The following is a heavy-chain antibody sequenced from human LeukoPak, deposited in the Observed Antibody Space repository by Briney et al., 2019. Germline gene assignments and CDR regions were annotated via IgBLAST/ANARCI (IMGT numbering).Heavy chain of an antibody. CDR1: GFTFSSYE. V-gene: IGHV3-48*03. J-gene: IGHJ4*02. CDR3: ARVSGWDFDY. Sequence: PGGSLRLSCAASGFTFSSYEMNWVRQAPGKGLEWVSYISSSDSTIYYADSVKGRFTISRDNAKNSLYLQMNSLRAEDTAVYYCARVSGWDFDYWGQGALVTVSS. CDR2: ISSSDSTI. D-gene: IGHD6-25*01.